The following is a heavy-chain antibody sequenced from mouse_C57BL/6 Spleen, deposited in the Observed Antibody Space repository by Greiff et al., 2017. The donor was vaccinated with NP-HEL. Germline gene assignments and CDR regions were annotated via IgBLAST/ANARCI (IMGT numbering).Heavy chain of an antibody. J-gene: IGHJ4*01. CDR3: ARGTGYYAMDY. CDR2: LNPSTCGT. D-gene: IGHD4-1*01. CDR1: GYTFPRYW. Sequence: QVPLQQPWTELVTPGASVKLSCQASGYTFPRYWLPWVKQRPGPGLELLGNLNPSTCGTHYNEKFKSKATLTVDKSSSTAYMQLSSLTSEDSAVYYCARGTGYYAMDYWGQGTSVTVSS. V-gene: IGHV1-53*01.